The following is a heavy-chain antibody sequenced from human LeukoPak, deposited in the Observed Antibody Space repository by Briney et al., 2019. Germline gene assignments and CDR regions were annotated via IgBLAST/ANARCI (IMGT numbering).Heavy chain of an antibody. V-gene: IGHV4-34*01. CDR2: INHSGST. Sequence: PSETLSLTCAVYGGSFSGYYWSWIRQPPGKGLEWIGEINHSGSTNYNPSLKSRVTISVDTSKNQFSLKLSSVTAADTAVYYCARSTGYSSLFDSWGQGTLVTVSS. D-gene: IGHD6-13*01. CDR1: GGSFSGYY. J-gene: IGHJ4*02. CDR3: ARSTGYSSLFDS.